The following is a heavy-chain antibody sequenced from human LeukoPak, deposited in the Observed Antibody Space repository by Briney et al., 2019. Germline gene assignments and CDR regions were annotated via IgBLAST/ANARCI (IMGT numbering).Heavy chain of an antibody. CDR2: MNPNSGST. Sequence: ASVKLSCHASGYTFTSYDLYWARHAPGPGHGWMGWMNPNSGSTGYAQKLQGRVTVTKNTSISTAYVELRSLRSEDSAVYYCARGLRPPPRFFDFWSSYYTGVADHYYYGMDVWGQGTTVTVSS. D-gene: IGHD3-3*01. V-gene: IGHV1-8*01. J-gene: IGHJ6*02. CDR1: GYTFTSYD. CDR3: ARGLRPPPRFFDFWSSYYTGVADHYYYGMDV.